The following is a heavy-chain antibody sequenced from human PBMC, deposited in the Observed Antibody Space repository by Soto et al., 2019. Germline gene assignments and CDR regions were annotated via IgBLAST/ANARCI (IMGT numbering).Heavy chain of an antibody. CDR3: ARGPDVLRFLEWLPRLGNY. V-gene: IGHV1-46*01. D-gene: IGHD3-3*01. J-gene: IGHJ4*02. CDR2: INPSGGST. CDR1: GYTFTSYY. Sequence: GASVKVSCKASGYTFTSYYMHWVRQAPAQGLEWMGIINPSGGSTSYAQKFQGRVTMTRDTSTCTVYMELSSLRSEDTAVYYCARGPDVLRFLEWLPRLGNYWGQGTLVTVSS.